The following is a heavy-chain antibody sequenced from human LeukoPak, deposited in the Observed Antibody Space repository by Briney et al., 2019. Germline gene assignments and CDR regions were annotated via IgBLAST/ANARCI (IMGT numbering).Heavy chain of an antibody. D-gene: IGHD3-10*01. Sequence: GRSLRLSCAASGFAFSGSAMSWVRQAPGKGLQWVSIIGGIGGSTYYADSVKGRFTISRDNSKNTLYLQMSSLRAEDTAVYYCAKGAYYYGSGKSYFDYWGQGTLVTVSS. CDR2: IGGIGGST. CDR1: GFAFSGSA. CDR3: AKGAYYYGSGKSYFDY. J-gene: IGHJ4*02. V-gene: IGHV3-23*01.